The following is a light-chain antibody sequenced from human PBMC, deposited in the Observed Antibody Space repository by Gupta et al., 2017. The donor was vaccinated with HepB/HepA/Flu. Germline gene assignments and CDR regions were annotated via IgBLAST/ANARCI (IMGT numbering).Light chain of an antibody. J-gene: IGKJ2*04. Sequence: DIQMTQSPSSLSASVGDRVTITCRASQSISSYLNWYQQKPGKAPKLLIYAASSLQSGVPSRFSSSGSGTDFTLTSSSLQPEDFATYYCQQGYSTPRSFGQGTKLEIK. CDR1: QSISSY. CDR2: AAS. CDR3: QQGYSTPRS. V-gene: IGKV1-39*01.